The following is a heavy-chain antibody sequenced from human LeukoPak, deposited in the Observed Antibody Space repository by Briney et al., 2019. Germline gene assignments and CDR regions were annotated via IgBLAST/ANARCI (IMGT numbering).Heavy chain of an antibody. V-gene: IGHV3-30*04. J-gene: IGHJ6*03. Sequence: GRSLRVSWAASGFTFSSYAMHWVRQAPGKGLEWVAVISYDGSNKYYADSVKGRFTISRDNSKNTLYLQMNSLRAEDTAVYYFAKDWWMSGTMIVVARRSYNYYMDVWGKGTTVTISS. CDR3: AKDWWMSGTMIVVARRSYNYYMDV. CDR2: ISYDGSNK. D-gene: IGHD3-22*01. CDR1: GFTFSSYA.